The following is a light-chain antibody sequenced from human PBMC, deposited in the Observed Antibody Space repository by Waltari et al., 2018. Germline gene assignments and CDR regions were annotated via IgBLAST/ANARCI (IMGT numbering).Light chain of an antibody. CDR1: QTISGW. CDR3: QHYHSYPLT. Sequence: DIQMTQSPSTLSASVGDRVTITCRASQTISGWLAWYQHKPGNVPKLLIYKSSVLESGVPTRFSGSASQTHFTLTISSLQPDDSVIYYCQHYHSYPLTFGGGTKVEIK. V-gene: IGKV1-5*03. CDR2: KSS. J-gene: IGKJ4*01.